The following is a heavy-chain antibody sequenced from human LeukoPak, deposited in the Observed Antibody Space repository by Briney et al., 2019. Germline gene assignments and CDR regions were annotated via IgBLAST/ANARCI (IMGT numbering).Heavy chain of an antibody. V-gene: IGHV4-59*01. J-gene: IGHJ4*02. D-gene: IGHD2-15*01. Sequence: LETLSLTCTVSGGSISSYYWSWIWQPPGKGLEWIGYIYYSGSTNYNPSLKSRVTISVDTPRNQFSLKLSSVTAADTAVYYCARDCSGASCYDYWGQGTLVTVSS. CDR3: ARDCSGASCYDY. CDR2: IYYSGST. CDR1: GGSISSYY.